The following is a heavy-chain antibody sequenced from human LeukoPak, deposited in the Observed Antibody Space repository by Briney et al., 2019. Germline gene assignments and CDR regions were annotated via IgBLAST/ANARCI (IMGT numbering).Heavy chain of an antibody. CDR3: ASMSGYYPSYYFDY. V-gene: IGHV1-18*01. Sequence: ASVKVSCKASGYTFISYGITWVRQAPGQGLEWLGWISAYNGNIDYAQRLQGRVTLTTDTSTSTAYMEVRSLRSDDTAVYYCASMSGYYPSYYFDYWGQGTLVTVSS. CDR2: ISAYNGNI. J-gene: IGHJ4*02. CDR1: GYTFISYG. D-gene: IGHD3-3*01.